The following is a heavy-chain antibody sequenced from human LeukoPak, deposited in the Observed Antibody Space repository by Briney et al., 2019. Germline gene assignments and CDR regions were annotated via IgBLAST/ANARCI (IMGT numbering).Heavy chain of an antibody. V-gene: IGHV4-34*01. CDR2: INHSGST. J-gene: IGHJ4*02. D-gene: IGHD2-15*01. Sequence: PSETLSLTCAVYGGSFSGYYWSWIRQPPGKGLEWIGEINHSGSTNYNPSLKSRVTISVDTSKNQFSLKLSSVTAADTAVYYCARRGPHCSGGSCYQIFDYWGQGTLVTVSS. CDR1: GGSFSGYY. CDR3: ARRGPHCSGGSCYQIFDY.